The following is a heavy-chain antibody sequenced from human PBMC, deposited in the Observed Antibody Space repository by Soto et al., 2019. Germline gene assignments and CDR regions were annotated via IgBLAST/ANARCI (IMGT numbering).Heavy chain of an antibody. V-gene: IGHV4-34*01. CDR1: GGSFSGYY. CDR3: ARGIRYSYGYSYYYYYGMDV. D-gene: IGHD5-18*01. Sequence: LSLTCAVYGGSFSGYYWSWIRQPPGKGLEWIGEINHSGSTNYNPSLKSRVTISVDTSKNQFSLKLSSVTAAGTAVYYCARGIRYSYGYSYYYYYGMDVWGQGTTVTVSS. CDR2: INHSGST. J-gene: IGHJ6*02.